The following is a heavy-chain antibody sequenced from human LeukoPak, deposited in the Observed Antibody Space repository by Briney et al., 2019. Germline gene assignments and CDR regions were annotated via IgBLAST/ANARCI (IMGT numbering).Heavy chain of an antibody. CDR3: ARGLRGYRGYLQGPNWFDP. J-gene: IGHJ5*02. CDR2: IYYSGST. V-gene: IGHV4-59*01. Sequence: PSETLSLTCAVYGGSFSGYYWSWIRQPPGKGLEWIGYIYYSGSTNYNPSLKSRVTISVDTSKNQFSLKLSSVTAADTAVYYCARGLRGYRGYLQGPNWFDPWGQGTLVTVSS. D-gene: IGHD5-18*01. CDR1: GGSFSGYY.